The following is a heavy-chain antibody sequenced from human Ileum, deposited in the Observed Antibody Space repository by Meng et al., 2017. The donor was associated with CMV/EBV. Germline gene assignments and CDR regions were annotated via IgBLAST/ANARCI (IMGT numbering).Heavy chain of an antibody. J-gene: IGHJ5*02. CDR2: INSDGSST. CDR3: TRRKVGFDP. Sequence: LSCAASGFVFSSYWMHWVRQAPGKGLVWVARINSDGSSTNYADSVKGRFTISRDNAKNTLYLQMNSLRAEDSAAYYCTRRKVGFDPWGQGTLVTVSS. CDR1: GFVFSSYW. V-gene: IGHV3-74*01.